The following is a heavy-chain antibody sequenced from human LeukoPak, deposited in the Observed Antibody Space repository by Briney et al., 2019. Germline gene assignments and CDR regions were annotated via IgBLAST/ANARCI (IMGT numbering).Heavy chain of an antibody. CDR3: ARRDCSTTNCYGGSYYFDY. Sequence: SETLSLTCTVSGGSISSSSYYWGWIRRPPGKGLEWIGSIYYSGSAYYNPSLKSRVTISVDTSKNQFSLKLSSVTAADTAVYYCARRDCSTTNCYGGSYYFDYWGQGTLVTVSS. CDR1: GGSISSSSYY. J-gene: IGHJ4*02. V-gene: IGHV4-39*01. CDR2: IYYSGSA. D-gene: IGHD2-2*01.